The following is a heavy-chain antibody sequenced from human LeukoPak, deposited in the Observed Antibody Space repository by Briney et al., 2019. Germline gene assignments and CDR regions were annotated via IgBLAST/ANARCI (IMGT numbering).Heavy chain of an antibody. Sequence: GGSLRLSCAASGFTFSSYAMYWVRQAPGKGLEWVAVISYDGSNKYYADSVKGRFTISRDNSKNTLYLQMNSLRAEDTAVYYCAKMATIGSDFDYRGQGTLVTVSS. CDR2: ISYDGSNK. D-gene: IGHD5-12*01. CDR1: GFTFSSYA. V-gene: IGHV3-30*18. J-gene: IGHJ4*02. CDR3: AKMATIGSDFDY.